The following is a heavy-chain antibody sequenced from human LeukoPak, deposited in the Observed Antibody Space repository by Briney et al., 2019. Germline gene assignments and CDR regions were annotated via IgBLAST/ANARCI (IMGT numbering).Heavy chain of an antibody. Sequence: SETLSLTCTVPGGSFSSSYWSWIRQPPGEGLEWIGYIYSSGTTNHNPSLNSRFTISIDKTQMPLSLGTTSVTAADTGVYYCASTVVTYYGSKNSVWPDAFDFWGQGTTVTVSS. CDR1: GGSFSSSY. J-gene: IGHJ3*01. D-gene: IGHD3-10*01. V-gene: IGHV4-4*09. CDR3: ASTVVTYYGSKNSVWPDAFDF. CDR2: IYSSGTT.